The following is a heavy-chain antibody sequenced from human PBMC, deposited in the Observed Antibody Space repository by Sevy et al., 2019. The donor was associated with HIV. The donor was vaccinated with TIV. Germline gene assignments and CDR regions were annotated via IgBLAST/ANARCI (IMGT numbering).Heavy chain of an antibody. V-gene: IGHV3-23*01. CDR1: GFTFSSYA. Sequence: GGSLRLSCAASGFTFSSYAMSWVRQAPGKGLEWVSAISGSGGSTYYADSVKGRFTISRDNSKNTLYLQMNSLRAEDTAVYYCAKDLVGAVAREGAFDIWGQGTMVTVSS. CDR2: ISGSGGST. D-gene: IGHD6-19*01. J-gene: IGHJ3*02. CDR3: AKDLVGAVAREGAFDI.